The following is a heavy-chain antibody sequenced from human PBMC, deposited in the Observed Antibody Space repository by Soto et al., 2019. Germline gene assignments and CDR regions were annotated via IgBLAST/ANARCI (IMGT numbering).Heavy chain of an antibody. V-gene: IGHV1-18*04. D-gene: IGHD3-22*01. CDR2: ISAYNGNT. Sequence: ASVKVSCKASGYTFTSYGISWVRQAPGQGLEWMGWISAYNGNTNYAQKLQGRVTMTTDTSTSTAYMELRSLRSDDTAVYYCARPTWGYDSSGYPDYWGQGTLVTVSS. CDR1: GYTFTSYG. J-gene: IGHJ4*02. CDR3: ARPTWGYDSSGYPDY.